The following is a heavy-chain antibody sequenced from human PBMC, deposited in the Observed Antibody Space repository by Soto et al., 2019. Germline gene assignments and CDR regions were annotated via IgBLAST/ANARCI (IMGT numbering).Heavy chain of an antibody. CDR3: AIRLVGATSVYYYYGMDV. Sequence: GASVKVSCKASGGTFSSYAISWVRQAPGQGLEWMGGIIPIFGTANYAQKFQGRVTITADESTSTAYMELSSLRSEDTAVYYCAIRLVGATSVYYYYGMDVWGQGTTVTVSS. J-gene: IGHJ6*02. CDR1: GGTFSSYA. D-gene: IGHD1-26*01. V-gene: IGHV1-69*13. CDR2: IIPIFGTA.